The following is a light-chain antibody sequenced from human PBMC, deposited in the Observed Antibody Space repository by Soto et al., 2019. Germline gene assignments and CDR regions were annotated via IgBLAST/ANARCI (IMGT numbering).Light chain of an antibody. V-gene: IGLV2-23*02. J-gene: IGLJ3*02. Sequence: QSVLTQPASVSGSPGQSITISCTGTSSDVGSYNLVSWYQQHPGKAPKLMIYEVSKRPSGVSNRFSGSKSGNTASLTISGLQAEDEADYYCCSYAGSSTWVVGGGTELTVL. CDR3: CSYAGSSTWV. CDR2: EVS. CDR1: SSDVGSYNL.